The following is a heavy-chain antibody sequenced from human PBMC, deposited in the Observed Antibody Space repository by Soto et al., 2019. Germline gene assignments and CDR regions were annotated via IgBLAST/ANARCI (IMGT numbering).Heavy chain of an antibody. V-gene: IGHV3-21*01. CDR3: ARDLEVVPAAMEH. Sequence: GGSLRLSCAASGFTFSSYSMNWVRQAPGKGLEWVSPISSSSSYIYYADSVKGRFTISRDNAKNSLYLQMNSLRAEDTAVYYCARDLEVVPAAMEHWGQGTLVTVSS. D-gene: IGHD2-2*01. CDR2: ISSSSSYI. J-gene: IGHJ4*02. CDR1: GFTFSSYS.